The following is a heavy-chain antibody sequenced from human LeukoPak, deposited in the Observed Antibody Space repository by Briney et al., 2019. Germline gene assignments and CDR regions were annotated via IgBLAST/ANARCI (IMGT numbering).Heavy chain of an antibody. CDR1: GFTFSSYG. CDR3: AKDSNRISSGCDY. CDR2: ISTSGSST. Sequence: GGSLRLSCAASGFTFSSYGVTWVRQAPGKGLEWVSGISTSGSSTYYADSVKGRFTISRDNSKNTLYLQMNSLRVEDTAVYYCAKDSNRISSGCDYWGQGTLVTVSS. J-gene: IGHJ4*02. V-gene: IGHV3-23*01. D-gene: IGHD6-19*01.